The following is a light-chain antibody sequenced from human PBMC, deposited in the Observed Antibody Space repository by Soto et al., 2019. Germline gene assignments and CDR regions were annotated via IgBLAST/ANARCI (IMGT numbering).Light chain of an antibody. V-gene: IGKV1-9*01. CDR2: GTF. J-gene: IGKJ3*01. CDR1: QDIKTY. CDR3: QHLNNYPPFT. Sequence: IQLTQSPSSLSASVGDRVSITCRASQDIKTYLAWYQQKQGKAPKLLISGTFTLQSGVPSRFNGSGSGTDVTLTISRLQPEDFATYYWQHLNNYPPFTFGPGTKVDLE.